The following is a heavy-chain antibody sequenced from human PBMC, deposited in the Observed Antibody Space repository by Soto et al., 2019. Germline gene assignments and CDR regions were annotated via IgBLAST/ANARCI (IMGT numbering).Heavy chain of an antibody. J-gene: IGHJ4*02. D-gene: IGHD2-21*02. CDR1: GGTFNNYA. CDR2: MIPIFGPA. V-gene: IGHV1-69*01. Sequence: SVKVSCKTSGGTFNNYAISWMRQAPGQGLEWMGGMIPIFGPANYAAKFPGRVTITADESTTTAYMELTSLRSEDTAVYYCARDSRTDCGGDCYGFYFDYWGQGTLVTVSS. CDR3: ARDSRTDCGGDCYGFYFDY.